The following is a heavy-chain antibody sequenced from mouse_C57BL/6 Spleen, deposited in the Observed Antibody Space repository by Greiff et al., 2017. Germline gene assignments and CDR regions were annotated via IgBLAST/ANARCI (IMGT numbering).Heavy chain of an antibody. CDR2: ISNDGIN. CDR3: ARKEDDFDY. J-gene: IGHJ2*01. Sequence: ESGPGLVKPSQSLSLTCSVTGYSITSGYYWNWIRQFPGNKLEWMGYISNDGINNYNPSLKNRISITRDTSKNQFFLKLNYVTTEDTATYYCARKEDDFDYWGQVTTLTVSA. CDR1: GYSITSGYY. V-gene: IGHV3-6*01.